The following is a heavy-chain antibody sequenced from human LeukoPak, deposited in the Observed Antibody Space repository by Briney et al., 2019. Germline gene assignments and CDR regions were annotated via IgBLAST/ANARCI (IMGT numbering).Heavy chain of an antibody. V-gene: IGHV3-7*01. J-gene: IGHJ4*02. CDR2: IKRDGSEK. CDR1: GFTFSTYW. D-gene: IGHD1-26*01. Sequence: PGGSLRVSCAASGFTFSTYWMSRVRQAPGKGLEWVANIKRDGSEKYYVDSVKGRFTISRDNANNSLYLQMNSLRAEDTAVYYCARLGGTYYNPYFDYCGQGILVTVSS. CDR3: ARLGGTYYNPYFDY.